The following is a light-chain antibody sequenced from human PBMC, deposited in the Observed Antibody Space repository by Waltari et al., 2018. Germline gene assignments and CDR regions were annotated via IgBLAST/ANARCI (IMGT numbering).Light chain of an antibody. CDR1: QRVLYSSNNKNY. CDR2: WAS. CDR3: QQYYSTPPYT. V-gene: IGKV4-1*01. J-gene: IGKJ2*01. Sequence: DIVMTQSPDSLAVSLGERATINCKSIQRVLYSSNNKNYLAWYQQKPGQPPKLLIYWASTRESGVPDRVSGSGSGTDFTLTISSLQAEDVAVYYCQQYYSTPPYTFGQGTKLEIK.